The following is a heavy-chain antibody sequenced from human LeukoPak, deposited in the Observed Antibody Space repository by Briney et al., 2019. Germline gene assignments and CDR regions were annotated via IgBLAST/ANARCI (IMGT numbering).Heavy chain of an antibody. D-gene: IGHD6-25*01. CDR1: GGSIRSYY. V-gene: IGHV4-59*08. CDR2: IYSSGTT. Sequence: PSETLSLTCTVSGGSIRSYYWSWIRQPPGKGLEWIGYIYSSGTTNYNPSLKSRVTFSIDSTKNYFSLKLTSVRAADTAVYYCARLYGSGYYDGDFWGQGSLVTVSS. CDR3: ARLYGSGYYDGDF. J-gene: IGHJ4*02.